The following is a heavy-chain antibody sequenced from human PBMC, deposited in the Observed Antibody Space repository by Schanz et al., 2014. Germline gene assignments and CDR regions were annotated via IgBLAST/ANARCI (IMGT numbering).Heavy chain of an antibody. D-gene: IGHD4-17*01. V-gene: IGHV3-21*02. CDR3: AKDPHKDYGGKPQTFDI. Sequence: EVRLVESGGGLVKPGGSLRLSCAASGFTFSSYSMSWVRQAPGKGLGWVSFISSSSDYINYADSVKGRFTISRVDAKNAVYLQMNSLRAEDTAVYYCAKDPHKDYGGKPQTFDIWGQGTMVTVSS. CDR2: ISSSSDYI. J-gene: IGHJ3*02. CDR1: GFTFSSYS.